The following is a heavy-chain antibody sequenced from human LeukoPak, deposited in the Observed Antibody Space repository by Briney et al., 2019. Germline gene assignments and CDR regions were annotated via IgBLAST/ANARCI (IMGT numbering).Heavy chain of an antibody. CDR1: GFTFSSYS. D-gene: IGHD5-18*01. V-gene: IGHV3-48*01. CDR3: ARGGTTAMVWYYYYGMDV. CDR2: ISSSSSTI. J-gene: IGHJ6*02. Sequence: GGSLRPSCAASGFTFSSYSMNWVRQAPGKGLEWVSYISSSSSTIYYADSVKGRFTISRDNAKNSLYLQMNSLRAEDTAVYYCARGGTTAMVWYYYYGMDVWGQGTTATVSS.